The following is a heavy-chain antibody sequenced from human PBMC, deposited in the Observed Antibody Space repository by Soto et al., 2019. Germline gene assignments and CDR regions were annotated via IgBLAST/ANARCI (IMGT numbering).Heavy chain of an antibody. J-gene: IGHJ4*02. CDR1: GFTFSNAW. V-gene: IGHV3-15*01. D-gene: IGHD2-21*01. CDR3: THMRPHN. Sequence: PGGSLRLSCAASGFTFSNAWMSWVRQAPGKGLEWVGRIKSKTDGETTDYAAPVKGRFTISRDDSENTLYLQMNSLKTEDTAVYYCTHMRPHNWGQGTLVTVSS. CDR2: IKSKTDGETT.